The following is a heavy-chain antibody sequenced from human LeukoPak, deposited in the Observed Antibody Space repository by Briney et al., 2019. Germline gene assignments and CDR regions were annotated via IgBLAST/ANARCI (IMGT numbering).Heavy chain of an antibody. Sequence: PGGSLRLSCAASGITFSSYGMSWVRQAPGKGLEWVSAISTTGGSTYYADSVKGRFTISRDNSKNTLYLQMNSLRAEDTAVYYCARRAGGYSHPYDYWGQGTLVTVSS. D-gene: IGHD4-23*01. J-gene: IGHJ4*02. CDR2: ISTTGGST. CDR1: GITFSSYG. V-gene: IGHV3-23*01. CDR3: ARRAGGYSHPYDY.